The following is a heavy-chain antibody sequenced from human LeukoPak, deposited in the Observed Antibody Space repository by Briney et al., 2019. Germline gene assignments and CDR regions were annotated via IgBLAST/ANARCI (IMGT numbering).Heavy chain of an antibody. CDR1: GDPISRNPYH. Sequence: SETLSLTCIVSGDPISRNPYHWGWGRQPPGKGLEWIGTIYYSGSIYYNQSLGGRVALSVDTSKNQFSLKLTSVTAADTAVYYCGRLNTDWGFLFDSWGQGTLVTVSS. CDR3: GRLNTDWGFLFDS. J-gene: IGHJ4*02. D-gene: IGHD7-27*01. CDR2: IYYSGSI. V-gene: IGHV4-39*01.